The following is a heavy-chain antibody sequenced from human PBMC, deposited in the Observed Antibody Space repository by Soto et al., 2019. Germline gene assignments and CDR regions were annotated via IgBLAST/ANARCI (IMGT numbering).Heavy chain of an antibody. Sequence: GGSLRLSCAASGFTVSSDYISWVRLAPGRGLEWVSVIYNDGNTYYAASVRGRFTISRDSSNNTVNLQMNSLRAEDTAVYYCARSTSGTHLWFYFDYWGQGTPVTVSS. CDR2: IYNDGNT. D-gene: IGHD5-18*01. J-gene: IGHJ4*02. CDR1: GFTVSSDY. V-gene: IGHV3-66*01. CDR3: ARSTSGTHLWFYFDY.